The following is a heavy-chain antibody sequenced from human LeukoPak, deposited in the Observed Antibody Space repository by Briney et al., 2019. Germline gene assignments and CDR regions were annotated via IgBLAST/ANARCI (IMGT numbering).Heavy chain of an antibody. Sequence: GGSLRLSCAASGFTFSDYTIHWVRQAPGKGLEWVAVIWYDGSEKYYADSVKGRFTISRDNSKNTLYLQMNSLRAEDTAMYYCATNSGSPGGYWGQGTLVTVSS. V-gene: IGHV3-33*01. CDR1: GFTFSDYT. CDR2: IWYDGSEK. CDR3: ATNSGSPGGY. D-gene: IGHD1-26*01. J-gene: IGHJ4*02.